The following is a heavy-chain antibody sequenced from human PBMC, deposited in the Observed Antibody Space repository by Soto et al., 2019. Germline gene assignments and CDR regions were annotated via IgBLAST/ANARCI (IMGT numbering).Heavy chain of an antibody. CDR1: GFTFSNAW. J-gene: IGHJ4*02. D-gene: IGHD3-3*01. CDR2: IRSNADGGTA. CDR3: TTSISGLVTGH. V-gene: IGHV3-15*07. Sequence: EVQLVESGGGLVKPGGSLRLSCAASGFTFSNAWMNWVLQAPGKGLEWVGRIRSNADGGTADYAAPVKGRFTFSRDDSQNTLFLQMNSLKTEDTAVYFCTTSISGLVTGHWGQGTLVTVSS.